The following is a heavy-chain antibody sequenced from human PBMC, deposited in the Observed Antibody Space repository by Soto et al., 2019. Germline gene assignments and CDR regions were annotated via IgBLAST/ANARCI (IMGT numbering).Heavy chain of an antibody. V-gene: IGHV3-11*01. J-gene: IGHJ4*02. Sequence: PGGSLRLSCAASGFTFSDYYMSWIRQAPGKGLQWVSYIDTRGGTMYYADSVKGRFTISRDNAKNSLYLQMNGLRAEDTAFYYCARKPYCGDECYPDFWGQGTPVTVSS. CDR1: GFTFSDYY. CDR2: IDTRGGTM. D-gene: IGHD2-21*01. CDR3: ARKPYCGDECYPDF.